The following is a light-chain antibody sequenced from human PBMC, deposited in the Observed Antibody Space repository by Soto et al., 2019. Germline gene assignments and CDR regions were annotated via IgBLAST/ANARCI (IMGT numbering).Light chain of an antibody. CDR2: HAS. CDR1: QSVSSY. CDR3: QQRSNWSWT. Sequence: EIVLTQSPGTLSLSPGERATLSCRASQSVSSYLAWYQQKPGQAPRLLIYHASYTATGIPVRFSGSGSGTDFTLTISSLEPEDFAVYYCQQRSNWSWTFGQGT. J-gene: IGKJ1*01. V-gene: IGKV3-11*01.